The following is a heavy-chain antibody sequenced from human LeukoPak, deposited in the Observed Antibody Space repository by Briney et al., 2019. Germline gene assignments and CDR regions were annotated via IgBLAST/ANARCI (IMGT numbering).Heavy chain of an antibody. Sequence: SVKVSCRASGGTFSSYAISWVRQAPGQGLEWMGRIIPIFGTANYAQKFQGRVTITTDESTSTAYMELSSLRSEDTAVYYCARSVLVTAILNYWGQGTLVTVSS. J-gene: IGHJ4*02. CDR2: IIPIFGTA. CDR3: ARSVLVTAILNY. V-gene: IGHV1-69*05. D-gene: IGHD2-21*02. CDR1: GGTFSSYA.